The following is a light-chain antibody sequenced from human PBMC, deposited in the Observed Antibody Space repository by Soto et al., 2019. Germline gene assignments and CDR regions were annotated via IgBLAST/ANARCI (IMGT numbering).Light chain of an antibody. J-gene: IGKJ1*01. CDR1: QTINNR. CDR3: QQYENYYT. Sequence: DIQMTQSPSTLSASVGDRVTITCRASQTINNRLAWYQLKPGKAPKLLIYQASTLETGAPSRFSGGGSGTEFTLTISSLQPDDFATYSCQQYENYYTFGQWTKVDI. V-gene: IGKV1-5*03. CDR2: QAS.